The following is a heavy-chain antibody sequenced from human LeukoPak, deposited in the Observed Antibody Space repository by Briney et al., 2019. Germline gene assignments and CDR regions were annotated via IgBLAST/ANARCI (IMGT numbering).Heavy chain of an antibody. CDR3: ARDLVAGTTTGAFDI. Sequence: GGSLRLSCAASGFIFDDYGMSWVRQAPGKGLEWVSGINWNGGSTGYADSVKGRFTISRDNAKNSLYLQMNSLRAEDTALYYCARDLVAGTTTGAFDIWGQGTMVTVSS. J-gene: IGHJ3*02. V-gene: IGHV3-20*04. CDR1: GFIFDDYG. D-gene: IGHD6-19*01. CDR2: INWNGGST.